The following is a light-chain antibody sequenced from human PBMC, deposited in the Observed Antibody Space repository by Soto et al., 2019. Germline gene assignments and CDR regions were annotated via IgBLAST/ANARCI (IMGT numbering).Light chain of an antibody. V-gene: IGKV1-5*03. CDR1: QTISSW. CDR2: KAS. CDR3: QHYNSYSEA. Sequence: DIQMTQSPSTLSGSVGDRFTVTCRASQTISSWLAWYQQKPGKAPKLLIYKASTLKSGVPSRFSGSGSGTEFTLTISSLQPDDFATYYCQHYNSYSEAFGQGTKVDNK. J-gene: IGKJ1*01.